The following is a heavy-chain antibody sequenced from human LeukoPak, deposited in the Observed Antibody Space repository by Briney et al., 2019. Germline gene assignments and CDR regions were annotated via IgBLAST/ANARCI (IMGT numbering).Heavy chain of an antibody. V-gene: IGHV1-2*02. Sequence: GASVKVSCKASGYTFTGYYMHWVRQAPGQGLEWMGWINPNSGGTNYAQKFQGRVTMTRDTSISTAYMELSRLRSDDTAVYYCAKENTIHTYYYDSSSWAFDIWGQGTMVTVSS. D-gene: IGHD3-22*01. J-gene: IGHJ3*02. CDR3: AKENTIHTYYYDSSSWAFDI. CDR1: GYTFTGYY. CDR2: INPNSGGT.